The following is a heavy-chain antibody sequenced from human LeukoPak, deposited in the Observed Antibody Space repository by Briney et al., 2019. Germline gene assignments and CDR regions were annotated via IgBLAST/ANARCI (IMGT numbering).Heavy chain of an antibody. Sequence: GGSLRLSCAASGFTFSSYGMHWVRQAPGKGLEWVAVIWYDGSNKYYADSVEGRFTISRDNSKNTLYLQMNSLRAEDTAVYYCARGGLFGVVITPDAFDIWGQGTMVTVSS. J-gene: IGHJ3*02. CDR3: ARGGLFGVVITPDAFDI. V-gene: IGHV3-33*01. CDR1: GFTFSSYG. CDR2: IWYDGSNK. D-gene: IGHD3-3*01.